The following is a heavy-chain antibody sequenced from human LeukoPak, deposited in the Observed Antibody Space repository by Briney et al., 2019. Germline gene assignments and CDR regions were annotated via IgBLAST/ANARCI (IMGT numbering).Heavy chain of an antibody. D-gene: IGHD3-10*01. Sequence: GGSLRLSCAASGFTFSNYAMRWVRQAPGKGLEWVSGISGSGDTTYYADSVKGRFTISRDNSKNTLHLQMNSLRAEDTAVYYCAKGSRGSGSYYIPREGGQGTLVTVSS. CDR3: AKGSRGSGSYYIPRE. CDR2: ISGSGDTT. CDR1: GFTFSNYA. J-gene: IGHJ4*02. V-gene: IGHV3-23*01.